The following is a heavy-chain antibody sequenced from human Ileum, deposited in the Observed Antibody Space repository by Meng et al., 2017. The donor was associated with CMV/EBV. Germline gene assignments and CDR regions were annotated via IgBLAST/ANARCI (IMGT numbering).Heavy chain of an antibody. D-gene: IGHD6-6*01. CDR3: ARDPSQYSSSYYFDY. J-gene: IGHJ4*02. CDR2: IHFDGSHN. CDR1: GFSFGNYG. Sequence: GESLKISCTPSGFSFGNYGMHWVRQLPGKGLEWVAFIHFDGSHNYYEDSVKGRFTISRDNSKNTLYLQMNSLRPEDTAVYYCARDPSQYSSSYYFDYWGQGTLVTVSS. V-gene: IGHV3-30*02.